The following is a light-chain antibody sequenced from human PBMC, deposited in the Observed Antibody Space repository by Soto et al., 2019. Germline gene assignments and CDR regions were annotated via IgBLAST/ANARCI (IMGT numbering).Light chain of an antibody. Sequence: EFVLTQSPGTLSLSPGARATLSCRASQTVRNNYLAWYQQKPGQAHRLLIYDASNRATGIPARFSGSGSGTDFTLTISGLEPEDFAAYYCQQRSNWPPITFGQGTRLEIK. CDR3: QQRSNWPPIT. V-gene: IGKV3-11*01. CDR1: QTVRNNY. CDR2: DAS. J-gene: IGKJ5*01.